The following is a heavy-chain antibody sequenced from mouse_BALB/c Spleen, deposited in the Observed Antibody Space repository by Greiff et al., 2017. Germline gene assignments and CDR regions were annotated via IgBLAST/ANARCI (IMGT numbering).Heavy chain of an antibody. V-gene: IGHV3-2*02. CDR3: ARGIPFDY. CDR2: ISYSGST. Sequence: EVKLVESGPGLVKPSQSLSLTCTVTGYSITSDYAWNWIRQFPGNKLEWMGYISYSGSTSYNPSLKSRISITRDTSKNQFFLQLNSVTTEDTATYYCARGIPFDYWGQGTTLTVSS. CDR1: GYSITSDYA. J-gene: IGHJ2*01.